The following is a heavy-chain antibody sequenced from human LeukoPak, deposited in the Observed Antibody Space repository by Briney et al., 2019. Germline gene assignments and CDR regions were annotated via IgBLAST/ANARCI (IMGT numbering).Heavy chain of an antibody. D-gene: IGHD3-10*01. V-gene: IGHV4-59*01. CDR1: GGSMSSYY. Sequence: SETLSLTCTVSGGSMSSYYWSWIRQPPGKGLEWIGYIYYSGSTNYNPSLKSRVTISLDTSKIQFSLKLSSVSAADTAVYYCGRSELLWFGGVNSGFDYWGQGTLVTVSS. CDR2: IYYSGST. J-gene: IGHJ4*02. CDR3: GRSELLWFGGVNSGFDY.